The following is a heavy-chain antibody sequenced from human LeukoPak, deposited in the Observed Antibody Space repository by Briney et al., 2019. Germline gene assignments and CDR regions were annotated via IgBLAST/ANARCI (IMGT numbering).Heavy chain of an antibody. J-gene: IGHJ6*03. CDR2: IRYDGSYK. Sequence: PGGSLRLSCAASEFTFSSNDMHWARQAPGKGLEWVAFIRYDGSYKSYADSVKGRFTISRDNSKNMLYLEMNSLRAEDTAVYYCARSYWGDSSSSNYMDVWGKGTTVTVSS. CDR1: EFTFSSND. V-gene: IGHV3-30*02. CDR3: ARSYWGDSSSSNYMDV. D-gene: IGHD6-6*01.